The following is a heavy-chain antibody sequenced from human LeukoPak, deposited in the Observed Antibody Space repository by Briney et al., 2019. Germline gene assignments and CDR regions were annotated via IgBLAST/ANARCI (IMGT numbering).Heavy chain of an antibody. V-gene: IGHV7-4-1*02. J-gene: IGHJ3*02. CDR2: INTNTGNP. Sequence: ASVKVSCKASGGTFSSYEISWVRQAPGQGLEWMGWINTNTGNPTYAQGFTGRFVFSLDTSVSTAYLQISSLKAEDTAVYYCARVYYDSNEAAFDIWGQGTMVTVSS. CDR3: ARVYYDSNEAAFDI. CDR1: GGTFSSYE. D-gene: IGHD3-22*01.